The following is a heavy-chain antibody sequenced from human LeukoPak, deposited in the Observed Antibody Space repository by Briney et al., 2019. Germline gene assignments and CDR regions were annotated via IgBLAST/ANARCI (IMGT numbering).Heavy chain of an antibody. CDR3: ARLGMLWFGEAH. J-gene: IGHJ4*02. CDR1: GGSISTYY. V-gene: IGHV4-59*08. CDR2: IYNSGST. Sequence: SETLSLTCTVSGGSISTYYWSWIRQPPGKGLEWIGYIYNSGSTNYNPSLKSRVTISVDTSKNQFSLNLSSVTAADTAVYYCARLGMLWFGEAHWGQGTLVTVSS. D-gene: IGHD3-10*01.